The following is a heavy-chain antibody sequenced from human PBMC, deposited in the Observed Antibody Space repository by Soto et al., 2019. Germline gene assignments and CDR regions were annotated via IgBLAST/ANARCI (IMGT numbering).Heavy chain of an antibody. Sequence: GGSLRLSCTASVFTFSTYNMIWVRQTPGKGLEWVSSISGNSNYMNYADSVKGRFTISRDHAKNSLYLQMNSLRAEDTAVYYCAILLTHEYWGQGTLVTRSS. J-gene: IGHJ4*02. CDR3: AILLTHEY. CDR1: VFTFSTYN. CDR2: ISGNSNYM. V-gene: IGHV3-21*01.